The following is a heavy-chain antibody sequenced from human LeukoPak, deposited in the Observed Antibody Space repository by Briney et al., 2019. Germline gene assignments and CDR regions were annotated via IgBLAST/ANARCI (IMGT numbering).Heavy chain of an antibody. CDR3: AKEKAIFGVVITPYFDY. D-gene: IGHD3-3*01. V-gene: IGHV3-66*01. CDR2: IYSGGST. J-gene: IGHJ4*02. Sequence: PGGSLRLSCAASGFTVSSNYMSWVRQAPGKGLEWVSVIYSGGSTYYADSVKGRFTISRDNSKNTLYLQMNSLRAEDTAVYYCAKEKAIFGVVITPYFDYWGQGTLVTVSS. CDR1: GFTVSSNY.